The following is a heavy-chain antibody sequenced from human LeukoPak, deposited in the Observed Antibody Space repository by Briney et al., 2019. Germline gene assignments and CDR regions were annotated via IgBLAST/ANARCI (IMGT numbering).Heavy chain of an antibody. D-gene: IGHD3-16*01. CDR2: IKSKTDGGTT. J-gene: IGHJ4*02. V-gene: IGHV3-15*01. Sequence: GGSLRLSCAAPGFTFSNAWMSWVRQAPGKGLEWVGRIKSKTDGGTTDYAAPVKGRFTISRDDSKNTLYLQMNSLKTEDTAVYYCTTGPIMITLGGVKGDYWGQGTLVTVSS. CDR1: GFTFSNAW. CDR3: TTGPIMITLGGVKGDY.